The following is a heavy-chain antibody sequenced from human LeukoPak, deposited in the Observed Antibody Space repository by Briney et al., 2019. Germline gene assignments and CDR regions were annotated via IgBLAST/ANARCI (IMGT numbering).Heavy chain of an antibody. Sequence: SETLSLTCAVSGGSISSNSYYWGWIRPPPGKGLEWIGSIYYSGSTYYNPSLKSRVTISVDTSKNQFSLKLSSVTAADTAVYYCARYSSSDYYYYYYMDVWGKGTTVTVSS. D-gene: IGHD6-6*01. V-gene: IGHV4-39*01. CDR3: ARYSSSDYYYYYYMDV. CDR2: IYYSGST. J-gene: IGHJ6*03. CDR1: GGSISSNSYY.